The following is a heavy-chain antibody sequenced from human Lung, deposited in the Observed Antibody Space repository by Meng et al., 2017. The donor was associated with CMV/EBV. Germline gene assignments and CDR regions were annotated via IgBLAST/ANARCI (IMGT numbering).Heavy chain of an antibody. CDR1: GGTFSSYA. V-gene: IGHV1-69*05. CDR2: IIPIFGTA. D-gene: IGHD2-2*02. J-gene: IGHJ4*02. Sequence: XVXVSXXASGGTFSSYAISWVRQAPGQGLEWMGGIIPIFGTANYAQKFQGRVTITTDESTSTAYMELSSLRSEDTAVYYCASTTPYCSSTSCYTYFDYWCQGTXVTVSS. CDR3: ASTTPYCSSTSCYTYFDY.